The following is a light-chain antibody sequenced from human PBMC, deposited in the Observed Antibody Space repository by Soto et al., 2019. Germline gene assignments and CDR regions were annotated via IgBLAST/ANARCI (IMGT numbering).Light chain of an antibody. J-gene: IGKJ3*01. CDR2: AAS. CDR3: QQADSFPFT. V-gene: IGKV1-12*01. CDR1: QGVSSW. Sequence: DIQMTQSPSSVSASVGDRVTITCRASQGVSSWVAWYQLKPGKAPNLLIYAASSLQSGVPSRFSASGSGTDFTLTIRSLQPEDFATYYCQQADSFPFTFGPGTTGDIK.